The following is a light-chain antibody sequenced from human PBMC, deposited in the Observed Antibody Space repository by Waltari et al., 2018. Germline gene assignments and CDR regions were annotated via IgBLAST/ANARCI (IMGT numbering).Light chain of an antibody. Sequence: GKAPKLLIYAASNLPTGVPSRFSGRGSGPNFTLTISDLQPEDFATYHCQQSYSTGFTFGPGTRLDLK. CDR3: QQSYSTGFT. J-gene: IGKJ3*01. CDR2: AAS. V-gene: IGKV1-39*01.